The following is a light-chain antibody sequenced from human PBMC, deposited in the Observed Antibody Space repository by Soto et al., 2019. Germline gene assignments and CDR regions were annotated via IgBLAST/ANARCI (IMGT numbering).Light chain of an antibody. CDR3: QQYNTYAYT. Sequence: DIQMTQSPSTLSASVGDRVTITCRASQSIDTWLAWYQQKPGKAPKLLIYQASLLESGVPSRFSGSGCGTEFTLTISRLQPDDFATYYCQQYNTYAYTFGRGTKLEIK. CDR1: QSIDTW. J-gene: IGKJ2*01. CDR2: QAS. V-gene: IGKV1-5*03.